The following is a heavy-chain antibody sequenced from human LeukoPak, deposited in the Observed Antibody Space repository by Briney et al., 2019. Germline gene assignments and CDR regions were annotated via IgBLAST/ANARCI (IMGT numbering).Heavy chain of an antibody. V-gene: IGHV4-34*01. CDR2: INHSGST. CDR3: ARWEGGSYYDFDY. D-gene: IGHD1-26*01. Sequence: PSETLSLTCAVYGGSFSGYYWSWIRQPPGKGLEWSGEINHSGSTNYNPSLKSRVTISVDTSKNQFSLKLSSVTAADTAVYYCARWEGGSYYDFDYRGQGTLVTVSS. CDR1: GGSFSGYY. J-gene: IGHJ4*02.